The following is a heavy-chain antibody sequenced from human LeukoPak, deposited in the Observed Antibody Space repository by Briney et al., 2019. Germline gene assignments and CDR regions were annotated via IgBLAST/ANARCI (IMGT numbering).Heavy chain of an antibody. D-gene: IGHD3-22*01. Sequence: SETLCLTCTVSGGSISSYYWSWIRQPPGKGLEWIGYIYYSGSTNYNPSLKSRVTISVDTSKNQFSLKLSSVTAADTAVYYWAREAMIDNWFDPWGQGTLVTVSS. V-gene: IGHV4-59*01. CDR2: IYYSGST. CDR3: AREAMIDNWFDP. J-gene: IGHJ5*02. CDR1: GGSISSYY.